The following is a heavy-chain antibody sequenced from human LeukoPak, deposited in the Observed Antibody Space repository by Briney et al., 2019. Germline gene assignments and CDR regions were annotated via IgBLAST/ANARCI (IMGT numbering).Heavy chain of an antibody. D-gene: IGHD1-26*01. V-gene: IGHV3-23*01. CDR1: GFTFSSYA. Sequence: LPGGSLRLSCAASGFTFSSYAMTWVRQAPGKGLEWVSTIPDSDGSTYYADSVKGRFTISRDNSKNTLYLQMNSLRAEDTAVYYCAMDRSGSRYWGQGTLVTVSS. CDR3: AMDRSGSRY. CDR2: IPDSDGST. J-gene: IGHJ4*02.